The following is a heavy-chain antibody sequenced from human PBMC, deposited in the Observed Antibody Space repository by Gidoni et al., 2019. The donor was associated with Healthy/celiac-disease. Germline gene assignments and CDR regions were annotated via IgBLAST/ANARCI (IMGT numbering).Heavy chain of an antibody. J-gene: IGHJ4*02. CDR1: GYTFTSYA. CDR2: INAGNGNT. D-gene: IGHD6-19*01. CDR3: AGSSGWPDGFDY. Sequence: QVQLVQSGAEVKKPGASVKVSCQASGYTFTSYAMHWVRQAPGQRLEWMGWINAGNGNTKYSQKFQGRVTITRDTSANTAYMELSSLRSEDTAVYYCAGSSGWPDGFDYWGQGTLVTVSS. V-gene: IGHV1-3*01.